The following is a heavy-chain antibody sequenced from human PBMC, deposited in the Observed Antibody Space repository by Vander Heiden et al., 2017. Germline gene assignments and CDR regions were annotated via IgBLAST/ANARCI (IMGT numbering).Heavy chain of an antibody. D-gene: IGHD3-22*01. CDR2: INYSGST. CDR3: ATLTYYYDSSGYYYPIY. J-gene: IGHJ4*02. CDR1: GGSISASCYY. Sequence: LQLQASGPGLVKPSETLSLTCIVSGGSISASCYYWGWIRPPPGKGLEWIKSINYSGSTKYSPSLKSRVTISVETSKNQFSLILSSVTAADTAVYYGATLTYYYDSSGYYYPIYWSQGALVTVSS. V-gene: IGHV4-39*01.